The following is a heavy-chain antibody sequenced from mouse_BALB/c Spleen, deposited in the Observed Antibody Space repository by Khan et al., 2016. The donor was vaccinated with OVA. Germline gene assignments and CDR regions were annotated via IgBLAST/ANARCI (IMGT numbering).Heavy chain of an antibody. V-gene: IGHV5-17*02. CDR3: ATSYYYGYYFDY. CDR2: ISGDSSTI. CDR1: GFTFSSYG. Sequence: EVELVESGGGLVQPGGSRKLSCAASGFTFSSYGMHWVRQAPEKGLEWVAYISGDSSTIYYTDTVTGRFTISRDTPKNTLSLQMTSLMSEDTAMYYCATSYYYGYYFDYWGPGTTLTVSS. D-gene: IGHD1-1*01. J-gene: IGHJ2*01.